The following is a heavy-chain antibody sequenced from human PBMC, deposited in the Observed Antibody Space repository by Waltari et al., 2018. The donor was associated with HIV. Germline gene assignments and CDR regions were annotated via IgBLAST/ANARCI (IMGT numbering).Heavy chain of an antibody. D-gene: IGHD3-10*01. J-gene: IGHJ5*02. CDR2: IYYTWNT. Sequence: QLQLQESGPGLVKPSETLSLTCTVSGGSITSSSYFWGWIRQPPGKGLEWIGSIYYTWNTYDNPSRSSRVTISGDTSRSQFSRKRTAVTAADTAVYYCARHLDCFGSGSSWSCLVTNWFDPWGQGTRGTDSS. CDR1: GGSITSSSYF. CDR3: ARHLDCFGSGSSWSCLVTNWFDP. V-gene: IGHV4-39*01.